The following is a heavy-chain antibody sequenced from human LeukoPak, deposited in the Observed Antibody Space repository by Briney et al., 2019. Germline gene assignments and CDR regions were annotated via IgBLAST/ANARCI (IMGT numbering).Heavy chain of an antibody. CDR3: ARARIGSGSSFDY. CDR2: IYHSGST. V-gene: IGHV4-59*12. D-gene: IGHD3-10*01. J-gene: IGHJ4*02. Sequence: SETLSLTCSVSGGSISSYYWNWIRQPPGKGLEWIGYIYHSGSTYYNPSLKSRVTISVDRSKNQFSLKLSSVTAADTAVYYCARARIGSGSSFDYWGQGTLVTVSS. CDR1: GGSISSYY.